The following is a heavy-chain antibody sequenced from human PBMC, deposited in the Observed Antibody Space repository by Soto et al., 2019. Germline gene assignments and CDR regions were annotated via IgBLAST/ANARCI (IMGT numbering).Heavy chain of an antibody. CDR1: GYRFTAYW. CDR3: ASRARPSFYYLVF. Sequence: GESVKITCHASGYRFTAYWITWVRQMPGKGLEWMATNDPSDSYVVYSPSFRGHVSFSVDRSMTTVYLQWNSLKASNRAMYFRASRARPSFYYLVFWDPGALLTVSS. V-gene: IGHV5-10-1*01. D-gene: IGHD2-2*01. CDR2: NDPSDSYV. J-gene: IGHJ4*01.